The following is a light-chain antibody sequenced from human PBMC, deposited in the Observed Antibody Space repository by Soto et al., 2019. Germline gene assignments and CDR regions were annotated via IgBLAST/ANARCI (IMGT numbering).Light chain of an antibody. J-gene: IGLJ2*01. CDR2: SNN. CDR1: SSNIGRNT. V-gene: IGLV1-44*01. CDR3: AGWDDSLNGPV. Sequence: QAVLTQPPSASGTPGQSVTISCSGSSSNIGRNTVNWYQQLPGTAPKLLIYSNNQRPSGVPDRFSGSKSGPSASLAISGLQSEDEADYYCAGWDDSLNGPVFGGGTQLTVL.